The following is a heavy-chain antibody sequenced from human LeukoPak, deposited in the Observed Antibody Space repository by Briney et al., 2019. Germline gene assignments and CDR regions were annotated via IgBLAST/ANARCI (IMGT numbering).Heavy chain of an antibody. D-gene: IGHD2-2*02. Sequence: PGGSLRLSCTASGFTFGDYAMSWVRQAPGKGLEWVGFIRSKAYGGTTVYAASVKGRFTISRDDSKSIAYLQMNGLKTEDTAVYYCTREGYCSSTSCYTFGYWGQGTLVTVSS. CDR2: IRSKAYGGTT. CDR3: TREGYCSSTSCYTFGY. J-gene: IGHJ4*02. CDR1: GFTFGDYA. V-gene: IGHV3-49*04.